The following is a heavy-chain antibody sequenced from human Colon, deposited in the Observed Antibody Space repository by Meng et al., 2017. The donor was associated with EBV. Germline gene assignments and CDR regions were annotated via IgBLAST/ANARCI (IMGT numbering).Heavy chain of an antibody. V-gene: IGHV3-74*01. CDR2: PNVDGGIT. Sequence: VQHGDSGGGLANPGLSLSVTFAVSRFPCHYCCMHWVRQVPGKVLEWVSRPNVDGGITTYADSRKGRFTSPRDNAKNTLYLQMNSLRAEDKAMYFCSRDLVGSDDDWGQGTLVTVSS. D-gene: IGHD6-25*01. CDR3: SRDLVGSDDD. J-gene: IGHJ4*02. CDR1: RFPCHYCC.